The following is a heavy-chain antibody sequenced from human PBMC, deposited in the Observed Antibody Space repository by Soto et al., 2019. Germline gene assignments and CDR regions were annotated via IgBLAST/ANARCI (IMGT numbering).Heavy chain of an antibody. V-gene: IGHV1-69*13. D-gene: IGHD3-22*01. CDR1: GGTFSSYA. CDR3: AFSERGTYSYYYDSSGYVA. Sequence: ASVKVSCKASGGTFSSYAISWVRQAPGQGLEWMGGIIPIFGTANYAQKFQGRVTITADESTGTAYMELSSLRSEDTAVYYCAFSERGTYSYYYDSSGYVAWGQGTLVTVSS. CDR2: IIPIFGTA. J-gene: IGHJ5*02.